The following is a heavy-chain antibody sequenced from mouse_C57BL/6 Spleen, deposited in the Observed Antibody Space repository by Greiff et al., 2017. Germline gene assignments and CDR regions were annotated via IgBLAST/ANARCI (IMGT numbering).Heavy chain of an antibody. J-gene: IGHJ2*01. CDR3: TREAQANFDY. Sequence: VQLQQSGAELVRPGASVTLSCKASGYTFTDYEMHWVKQTPVHGLEWIGAIDPETGGTAYNQKFKGKAILTADKSASTAYMELLSLTSEDSAVYYCTREAQANFDYWGQGTTLTVSS. CDR2: IDPETGGT. D-gene: IGHD3-2*02. CDR1: GYTFTDYE. V-gene: IGHV1-15*01.